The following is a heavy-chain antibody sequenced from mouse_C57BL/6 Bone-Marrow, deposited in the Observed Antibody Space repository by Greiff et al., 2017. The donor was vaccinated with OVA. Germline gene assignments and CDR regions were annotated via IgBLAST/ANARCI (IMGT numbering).Heavy chain of an antibody. CDR2: ISGGGGNT. Sequence: EVKLVESGGGLVKPGGSLKLSCAASGFTFSSYTMSWVRQTPGKRLEWVATISGGGGNTYYPDSVKGRFTISRDNAKNTLYLQMSSLRSEYTALYYCARHEWGYWAWFAYWGQGTLVTVSA. J-gene: IGHJ3*01. V-gene: IGHV5-9*01. CDR3: ARHEWGYWAWFAY. D-gene: IGHD4-1*01. CDR1: GFTFSSYT.